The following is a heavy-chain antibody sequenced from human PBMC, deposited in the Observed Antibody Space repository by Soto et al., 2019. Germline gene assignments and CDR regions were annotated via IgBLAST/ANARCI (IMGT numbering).Heavy chain of an antibody. CDR2: IYYSGST. Sequence: SETLSLTCTVSGGSISSGGYYWSWIRQHPGKGLEWIGYIYYSGSTYYNPSLKSRVTISVDTSKNQFSLKLSSVTAADTAVYYCARSNTAMDFYYYYGMDVWGQGTTVTVSS. CDR3: ARSNTAMDFYYYYGMDV. D-gene: IGHD5-18*01. J-gene: IGHJ6*02. V-gene: IGHV4-31*03. CDR1: GGSISSGGYY.